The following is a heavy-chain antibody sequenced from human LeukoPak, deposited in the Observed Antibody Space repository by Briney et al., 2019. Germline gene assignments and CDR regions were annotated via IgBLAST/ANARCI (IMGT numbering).Heavy chain of an antibody. D-gene: IGHD6-6*01. V-gene: IGHV3-33*08. CDR1: GFTFSRNA. Sequence: GGSLRLSCAASGFTFSRNAMNWVRQAPGKGLEWVAVIWYDGSNKYYADSVKGRFTISRDNSKNTLYLQMNSLRAEDTAVYYCARDWSVRYFDYWGQGTLVTVSS. J-gene: IGHJ4*02. CDR2: IWYDGSNK. CDR3: ARDWSVRYFDY.